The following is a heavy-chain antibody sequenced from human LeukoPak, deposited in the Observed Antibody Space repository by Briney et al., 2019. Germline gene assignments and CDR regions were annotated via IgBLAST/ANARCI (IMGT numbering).Heavy chain of an antibody. Sequence: GRSLRLSCAASGFTFEGCAMHWVRQAPGKGLEWVSSINLDSGYIEYADSVRGRFTISRDNAKNSLYLQMNSLKPGDTALYFCAKEGSVCRNGICRYFDYWGQGTPVTVSS. CDR2: INLDSGYI. D-gene: IGHD2-8*01. CDR1: GFTFEGCA. CDR3: AKEGSVCRNGICRYFDY. J-gene: IGHJ4*02. V-gene: IGHV3-9*01.